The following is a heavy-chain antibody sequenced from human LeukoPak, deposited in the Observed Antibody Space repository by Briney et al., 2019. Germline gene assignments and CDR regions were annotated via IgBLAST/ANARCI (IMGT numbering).Heavy chain of an antibody. CDR3: ARGPPFDP. Sequence: SETLSLTCTVSGGSISSYYWGWIRQPPGQGLEWNGSIYYGGNTYYNPSLKSRVTISVDTSKNQFSLKLSSVTAADTAVYYCARGPPFDPWGQGTLVTVSS. J-gene: IGHJ5*02. CDR2: IYYGGNT. CDR1: GGSISSYY. V-gene: IGHV4-39*07.